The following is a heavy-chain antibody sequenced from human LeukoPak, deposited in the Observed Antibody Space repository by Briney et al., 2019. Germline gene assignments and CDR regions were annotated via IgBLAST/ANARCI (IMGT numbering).Heavy chain of an antibody. Sequence: PGGSLRLSCAASGFTFSSYGMHWVRQAPGKGLEWVAVISYDGSNKYYADSVKGRFTISRDNAKNSLYLQMNSLRAEDTAVYYCARGGNDERQLVPSFDYWGQGTLVTVSS. CDR1: GFTFSSYG. J-gene: IGHJ4*02. D-gene: IGHD6-13*01. V-gene: IGHV3-30*03. CDR2: ISYDGSNK. CDR3: ARGGNDERQLVPSFDY.